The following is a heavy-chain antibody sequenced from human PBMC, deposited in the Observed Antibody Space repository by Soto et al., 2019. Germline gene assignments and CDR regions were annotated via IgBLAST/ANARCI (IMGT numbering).Heavy chain of an antibody. Sequence: QVQLVESGGGVVQPGRSLRLSCAASGFTFSSYGMHWVRQAPGKGLEWVAVISYDGSNKYYADSVKGRFTISRDNSKNTLYLQMNSLRAEDTAVYYCAKDSHGSGSYYYYYYGMDVGGQGTTVTVSS. D-gene: IGHD3-10*01. CDR2: ISYDGSNK. J-gene: IGHJ6*02. CDR1: GFTFSSYG. CDR3: AKDSHGSGSYYYYYYGMDV. V-gene: IGHV3-30*18.